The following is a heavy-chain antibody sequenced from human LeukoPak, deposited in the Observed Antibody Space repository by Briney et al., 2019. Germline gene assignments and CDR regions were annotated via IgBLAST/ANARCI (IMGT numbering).Heavy chain of an antibody. CDR3: ARGPPGDEGALDY. D-gene: IGHD1-26*01. CDR2: INPNSGGT. Sequence: ASVKVSCKSSGYTFTGYYMHWVRQAPGQGLEWMGWINPNSGGTNYAQKFQGRVTMTSDTSISTAYMELSRLRSDDTAVYYCARGPPGDEGALDYWGQGTLVTVSS. V-gene: IGHV1-2*02. CDR1: GYTFTGYY. J-gene: IGHJ4*02.